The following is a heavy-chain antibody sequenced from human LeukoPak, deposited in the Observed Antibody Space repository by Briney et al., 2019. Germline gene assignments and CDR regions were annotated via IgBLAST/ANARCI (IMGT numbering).Heavy chain of an antibody. J-gene: IGHJ5*02. Sequence: SETLSLTCTVSGGSISSYYWSWLRQPPGKGLEWIGYIYYSGSTNYNPSLKSRVTISVDTSKNQFSLKLSSVTAADTAVYYCARRMVRGVITSYNWFDPWGQGTLATVSS. CDR2: IYYSGST. CDR1: GGSISSYY. CDR3: ARRMVRGVITSYNWFDP. D-gene: IGHD3-10*01. V-gene: IGHV4-59*08.